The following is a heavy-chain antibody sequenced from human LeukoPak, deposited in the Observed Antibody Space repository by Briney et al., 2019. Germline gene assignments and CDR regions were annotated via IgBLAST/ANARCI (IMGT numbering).Heavy chain of an antibody. CDR2: IYPGDSDT. Sequence: GESLKISCKGSGYSFTSYWIGWVRQMPGKGLEWMGIIYPGDSDTRYSPSFQGQVIISADKSISTAYLQWSSLKASDTAMYYCARHPIAAAGTGDYYYYYMDVWGKGTAVTVSS. CDR1: GYSFTSYW. D-gene: IGHD6-13*01. J-gene: IGHJ6*03. V-gene: IGHV5-51*01. CDR3: ARHPIAAAGTGDYYYYYMDV.